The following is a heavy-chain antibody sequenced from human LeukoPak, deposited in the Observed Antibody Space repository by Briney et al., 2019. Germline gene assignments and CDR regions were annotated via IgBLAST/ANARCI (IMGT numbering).Heavy chain of an antibody. CDR2: IYSGGST. D-gene: IGHD2-8*02. CDR3: ARTPGTGHDGLDV. J-gene: IGHJ3*01. Sequence: PGGSLRLSCAASGFTFSSYAMSWVRQAPGKGLEWVSVIYSGGSTYYADSVKGRFTISRDNSENTLFLQMNSLRAEDTAMYYCARTPGTGHDGLDVWGQGTTVTVSS. CDR1: GFTFSSYA. V-gene: IGHV3-23*03.